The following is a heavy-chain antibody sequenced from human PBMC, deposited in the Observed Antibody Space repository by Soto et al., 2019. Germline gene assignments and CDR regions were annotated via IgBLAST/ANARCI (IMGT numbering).Heavy chain of an antibody. CDR3: ANQRGGYDRDFDY. Sequence: EVQLVESGGGLVQPGGSLRLSCAASGFTVTSNYMSWVRQAPGKGLEWVSVIYSDGSTYYADSVKGRFTISRDNSKNTQYLQMNSLRAEDTAGYYCANQRGGYDRDFDYWGQGTLVTVSS. CDR1: GFTVTSNY. CDR2: IYSDGST. D-gene: IGHD5-12*01. V-gene: IGHV3-66*01. J-gene: IGHJ4*02.